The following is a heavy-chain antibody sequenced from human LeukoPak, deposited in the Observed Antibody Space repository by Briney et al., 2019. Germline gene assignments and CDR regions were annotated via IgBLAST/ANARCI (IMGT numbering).Heavy chain of an antibody. Sequence: SETLSLTCTVSGYSISSGYYWGWIRQPPGKGLEWIGNIYPSGTTYYNPSLKTRVTISVDTSKNQFSLKLSSVTAADTAVYYCAGILGATSVDYWGQGTLVTVSS. J-gene: IGHJ4*02. CDR1: GYSISSGYY. CDR3: AGILGATSVDY. V-gene: IGHV4-38-2*02. D-gene: IGHD1-26*01. CDR2: IYPSGTT.